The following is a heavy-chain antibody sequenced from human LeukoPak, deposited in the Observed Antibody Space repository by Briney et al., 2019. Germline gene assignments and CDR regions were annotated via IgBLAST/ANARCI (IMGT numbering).Heavy chain of an antibody. D-gene: IGHD3-3*01. CDR1: GFTFRSYG. CDR3: ARELPPLEKYYFDY. J-gene: IGHJ4*02. CDR2: IWYDGSNK. Sequence: GRSLRLSCAASGFTFRSYGMHWVRQAPGKGLQWVAVIWYDGSNKYYADSVKGRFTISRDNSKNTLSLRINSLRAEDTAVYYCARELPPLEKYYFDYWGQGTLVTVSS. V-gene: IGHV3-33*01.